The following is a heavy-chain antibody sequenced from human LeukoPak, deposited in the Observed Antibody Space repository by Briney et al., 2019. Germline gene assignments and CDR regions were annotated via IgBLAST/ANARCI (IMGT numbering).Heavy chain of an antibody. J-gene: IGHJ3*02. CDR3: AKVYSSGWFDAFDI. CDR2: ISGSGGTT. V-gene: IGHV3-23*01. Sequence: GRSLRLSCAASGFTFSSYAMNWVRQAPGKGLEWVSGISGSGGTTYYADSVKGRFTISRDNAKNTLHLQMNSLRAEDTAVYYCAKVYSSGWFDAFDIWGQGTMVTVSS. D-gene: IGHD6-19*01. CDR1: GFTFSSYA.